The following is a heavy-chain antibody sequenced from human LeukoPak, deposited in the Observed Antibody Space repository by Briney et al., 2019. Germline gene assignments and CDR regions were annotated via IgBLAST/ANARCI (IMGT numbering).Heavy chain of an antibody. CDR3: ARSVSWGLLVRDDAFDI. D-gene: IGHD2-21*01. CDR1: GGSISSYH. J-gene: IGHJ3*02. CDR2: IHYSGST. V-gene: IGHV4-59*08. Sequence: PSETLSLTCTVSGGSISSYHWIWIRQPPGKGLEWIGYIHYSGSTNYNPSLKSRVTTSVDTSKKQFSLELRSVTAADTAVYYCARSVSWGLLVRDDAFDIWGQGTMVTVSS.